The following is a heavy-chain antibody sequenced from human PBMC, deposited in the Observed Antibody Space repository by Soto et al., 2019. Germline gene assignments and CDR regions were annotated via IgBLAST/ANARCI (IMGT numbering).Heavy chain of an antibody. CDR1: GGSVSSSSYY. CDR2: IYFSGTT. Sequence: QVQLQESGPGLVKPSETLSLTCTVSGGSVSSSSYYWTWLRQPPGKRLEWIGYIYFSGTTEYNPSLKSRVAISCDTSKNQFSLKLSSVIAADTAVYYCAREGKRVSMVRGFDSWGQGTLVTVSS. CDR3: AREGKRVSMVRGFDS. J-gene: IGHJ4*02. D-gene: IGHD3-10*01. V-gene: IGHV4-61*01.